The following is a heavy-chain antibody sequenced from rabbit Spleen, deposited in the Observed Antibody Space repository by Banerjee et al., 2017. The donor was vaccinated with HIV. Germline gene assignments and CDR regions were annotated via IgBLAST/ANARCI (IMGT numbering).Heavy chain of an antibody. CDR3: ARDTSSSFSSYGMDL. CDR1: GFSFSSSHW. Sequence: QEQLEESGGDLVKPEGSLTLTCTASGFSFSSSHWICWVRQAPGKGLEWIACIYPSSGSTYYASWAKGRFTISKTSSTTVTLQMTSLTAADTATYFCARDTSSSFSSYGMDLWGPGTLVTVS. CDR2: IYPSSGST. D-gene: IGHD1-1*01. V-gene: IGHV1S45*01. J-gene: IGHJ6*01.